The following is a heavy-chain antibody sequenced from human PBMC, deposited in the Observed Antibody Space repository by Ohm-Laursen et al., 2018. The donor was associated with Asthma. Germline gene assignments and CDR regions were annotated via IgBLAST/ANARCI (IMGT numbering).Heavy chain of an antibody. J-gene: IGHJ4*02. CDR1: GFTFSSYY. Sequence: SLRLSCSASGFTFSSYYMNWVRQAPGKGLEWVANIKQDGTEEFYVDSVKGRFTISRDNAKNLLSLEMINLRAEDTAVYYCATSRRLGYWGQGTLVTVSS. D-gene: IGHD6-6*01. CDR3: ATSRRLGY. CDR2: IKQDGTEE. V-gene: IGHV3-7*01.